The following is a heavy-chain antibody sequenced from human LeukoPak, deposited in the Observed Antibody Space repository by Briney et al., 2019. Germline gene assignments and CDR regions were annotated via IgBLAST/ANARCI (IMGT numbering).Heavy chain of an antibody. V-gene: IGHV4-30-4*01. D-gene: IGHD6-19*01. CDR1: GGSISSGDYY. CDR3: ASFSTGIAVAGTCY. CDR2: IYYSGST. J-gene: IGHJ4*02. Sequence: SETLSLTCTVSGGSISSGDYYWSWIRQPPGKSLEWIGYIYYSGSTYYNPSLKSRVTISVDTSKNQFSLKLSSVTAADTAVYYCASFSTGIAVAGTCYWGQGTLVTVSS.